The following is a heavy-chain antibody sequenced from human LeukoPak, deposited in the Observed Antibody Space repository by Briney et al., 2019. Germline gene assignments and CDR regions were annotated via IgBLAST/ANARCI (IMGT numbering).Heavy chain of an antibody. Sequence: ASVKISCKASVPTFTSYAINWVRQAPGQGLEWMGGFIPIYGSPTYAQKFQGRVSFTTDESTYTAYMELSNLTSDDTAVFFCAGFFYDTSGEAFDIWGQGTMVTVSS. CDR2: FIPIYGSP. CDR3: AGFFYDTSGEAFDI. V-gene: IGHV1-69*05. D-gene: IGHD3-22*01. CDR1: VPTFTSYA. J-gene: IGHJ3*02.